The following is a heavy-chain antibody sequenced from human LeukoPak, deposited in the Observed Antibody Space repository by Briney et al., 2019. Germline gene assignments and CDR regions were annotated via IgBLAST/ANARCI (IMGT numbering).Heavy chain of an antibody. D-gene: IGHD3-10*01. J-gene: IGHJ4*02. V-gene: IGHV3-74*01. CDR2: ISTDGSVT. Sequence: PGGSLRLSCAASGFTFSTYWMHWVRRAPGKGLVWVSRISTDGSVTSYVDSVKGRFTISRDNAKNTMYLQMNSLRAEDSAVYYCARIGGSGSYSGHYFDHWGQGTLVTVSS. CDR3: ARIGGSGSYSGHYFDH. CDR1: GFTFSTYW.